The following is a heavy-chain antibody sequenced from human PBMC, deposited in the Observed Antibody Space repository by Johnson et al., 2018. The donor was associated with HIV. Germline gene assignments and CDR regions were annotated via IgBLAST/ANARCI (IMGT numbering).Heavy chain of an antibody. D-gene: IGHD4-17*01. J-gene: IGHJ3*02. CDR2: LGTAGDT. V-gene: IGHV3-13*01. CDR1: GFTFSSYD. CDR3: TTTEHHGDLHSDAFDI. Sequence: VQLVESGGGLVKPGGSLRLSCAASGFTFSSYDMHWVRQTTGKVLQWVSGLGTAGDTYYSGSVKGRFTISRENAKNSLYLQMNSLKTEDTAVYSCTTTEHHGDLHSDAFDIWGQGTMVTVSS.